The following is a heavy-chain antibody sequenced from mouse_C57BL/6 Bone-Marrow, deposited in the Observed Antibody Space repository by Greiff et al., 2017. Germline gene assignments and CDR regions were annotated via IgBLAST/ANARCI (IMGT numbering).Heavy chain of an antibody. Sequence: EVKLMESGEGLVKPGGSLKLSCAASGFTFSSYAMSWVRQTPEKRLEWVAYISSGGDYIYYADTVKGRFTISSDNARNTLYLQMSSLKSEDTAMYYCTREGFWDYYGSSHAMDYWGQGTSVTVSS. J-gene: IGHJ4*01. CDR2: ISSGGDYI. V-gene: IGHV5-9-1*02. D-gene: IGHD1-1*01. CDR3: TREGFWDYYGSSHAMDY. CDR1: GFTFSSYA.